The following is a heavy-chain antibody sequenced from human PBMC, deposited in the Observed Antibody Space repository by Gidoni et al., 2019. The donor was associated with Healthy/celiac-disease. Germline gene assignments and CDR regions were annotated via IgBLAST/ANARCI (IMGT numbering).Heavy chain of an antibody. CDR2: ISSSGSTI. CDR3: ARFSIGSAAAGIGY. V-gene: IGHV3-11*01. Sequence: QVQLVESGGGLVRPGGSLRHSCAAPGFTFSDYYLSWIRQAPGKGLEWVACISSSGSTIYYADSVKGRFTISRDNAKNSLYLQMSSLRAEDTAVYYCARFSIGSAAAGIGYWGQGTLVTVSS. J-gene: IGHJ4*02. CDR1: GFTFSDYY. D-gene: IGHD6-13*01.